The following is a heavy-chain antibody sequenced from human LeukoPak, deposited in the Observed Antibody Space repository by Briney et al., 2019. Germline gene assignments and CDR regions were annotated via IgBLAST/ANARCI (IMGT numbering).Heavy chain of an antibody. D-gene: IGHD3-3*01. Sequence: ASVRVSCKASGYTFTGYYMHWVRQAPGQGLEWMGWINPNSGGTNYAQKFQGRVTMTRDTSISTAYMELSRLRSDDTAVYYCARDTQGDLWSGYYTYWGQGTLVTVSS. J-gene: IGHJ4*02. V-gene: IGHV1-2*02. CDR2: INPNSGGT. CDR1: GYTFTGYY. CDR3: ARDTQGDLWSGYYTY.